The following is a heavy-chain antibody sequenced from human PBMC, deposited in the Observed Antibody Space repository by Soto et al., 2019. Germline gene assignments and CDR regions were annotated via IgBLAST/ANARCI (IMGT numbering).Heavy chain of an antibody. J-gene: IGHJ5*02. CDR2: IYYGGTT. CDR1: GGSISPYY. Sequence: PSETLSLTCTVSGGSISPYYWTWVRQPPGKGLEWIGYIYYGGTTSYNPSLMSRVTISVDTSKNQFSLKLTSVTAADTAVYYCARVPDRWGQGTLVTVSS. V-gene: IGHV4-59*12. D-gene: IGHD2-2*01. CDR3: ARVPDR.